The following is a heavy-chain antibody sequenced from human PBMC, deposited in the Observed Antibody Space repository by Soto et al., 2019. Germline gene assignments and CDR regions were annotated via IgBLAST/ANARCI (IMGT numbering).Heavy chain of an antibody. Sequence: GGSLRLSCAASGFTFSSYSMNWVRQAPGKGLEWVSSISSSSSYIYYADSVKGRFTISRDNAKNSLYLQMNSLRAEDTAVYYCARPPTTVTTNYLDYWGQGTLVTVS. V-gene: IGHV3-21*01. CDR3: ARPPTTVTTNYLDY. CDR2: ISSSSSYI. J-gene: IGHJ4*02. D-gene: IGHD4-17*01. CDR1: GFTFSSYS.